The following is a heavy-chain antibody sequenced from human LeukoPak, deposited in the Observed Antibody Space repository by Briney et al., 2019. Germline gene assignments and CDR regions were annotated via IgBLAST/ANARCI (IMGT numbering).Heavy chain of an antibody. CDR3: ARVRVSSYYGMDI. D-gene: IGHD2/OR15-2a*01. J-gene: IGHJ6*02. Sequence: GGSLRLSCAASGFTFSGYGMHWVRQAPGKGLEWVANINQDESEKYYVDSVKGRFTISRDNAKNSLYLQMNSLRAEDTAVYYCARVRVSSYYGMDIWGQGTTVTVSS. CDR1: GFTFSGYG. CDR2: INQDESEK. V-gene: IGHV3-7*03.